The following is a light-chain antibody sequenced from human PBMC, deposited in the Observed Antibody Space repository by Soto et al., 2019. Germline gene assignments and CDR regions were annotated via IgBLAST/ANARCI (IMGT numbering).Light chain of an antibody. CDR1: HDIRSN. Sequence: IVMTQSPATLSVSPGERATVSCRASHDIRSNLAWYQQRPGQDPRLLIYGASTRATGIPARFSGSGSGTEFTLTISSLQSEDFAVYHCQQYHNLPPWTFGQGTKVDIK. V-gene: IGKV3-15*01. CDR3: QQYHNLPPWT. J-gene: IGKJ1*01. CDR2: GAS.